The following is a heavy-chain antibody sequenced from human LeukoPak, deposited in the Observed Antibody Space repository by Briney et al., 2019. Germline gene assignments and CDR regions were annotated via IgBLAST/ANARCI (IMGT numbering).Heavy chain of an antibody. CDR2: IYHSGST. V-gene: IGHV4-59*01. CDR3: ARSSRGTSDYYGMDV. Sequence: SETLSLTCTVSGGSINSYYWSWIRQPPGKGLEWIGYIYHSGSTDYNPSLKSRVTISVDTSQNHFSLKLSSVTAADTAVYYCARSSRGTSDYYGMDVWGQGTTVTVSS. CDR1: GGSINSYY. J-gene: IGHJ6*02. D-gene: IGHD1-1*01.